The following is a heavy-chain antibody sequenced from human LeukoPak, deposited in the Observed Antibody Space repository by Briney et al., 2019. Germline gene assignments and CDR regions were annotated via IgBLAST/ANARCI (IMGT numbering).Heavy chain of an antibody. CDR3: ARDTPHVDLVSYYYMDV. CDR1: GGSISNYF. V-gene: IGHV4-59*12. Sequence: SETLSLTCTVSGGSISNYFWSWIRQPPGKGLEWVGYIFYSGSTNYNPSLKSRVTISVDKSKNQFSLKLSSVTAADTAVYYCARDTPHVDLVSYYYMDVWGKGTTVTVSS. CDR2: IFYSGST. D-gene: IGHD3-10*01. J-gene: IGHJ6*03.